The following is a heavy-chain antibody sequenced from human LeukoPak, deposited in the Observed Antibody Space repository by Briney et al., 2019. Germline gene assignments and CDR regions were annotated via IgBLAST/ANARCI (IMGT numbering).Heavy chain of an antibody. V-gene: IGHV3-64*03. CDR2: ITSDGGST. CDR1: GFTFSDYA. Sequence: GGSLRLSCSASGFTFSDYAMHWVRQAPGKGLEYVSGITSDGGSTYDADSVRGRFTISRDNSKNTLYLQMNYLGAEDTAVYYCVKRYYYDSSGYYYPYWGQGTLVTVSS. CDR3: VKRYYYDSSGYYYPY. J-gene: IGHJ4*02. D-gene: IGHD3-22*01.